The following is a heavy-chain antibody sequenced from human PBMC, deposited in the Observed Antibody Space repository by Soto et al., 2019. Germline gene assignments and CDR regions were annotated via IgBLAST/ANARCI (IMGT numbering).Heavy chain of an antibody. D-gene: IGHD3-3*02. J-gene: IGHJ6*04. CDR3: VHHLHFPV. CDR2: IIPILGIA. Sequence: SVTVSCKASGGTFSSYTISWVRQAPGQGLEWMGRIIPILGIANYAQKFQGRVTITADKPTSTAYMELSSLRSEDTAVYYCVHHLHFPVWGKGTTVTVSS. CDR1: GGTFSSYT. V-gene: IGHV1-69*02.